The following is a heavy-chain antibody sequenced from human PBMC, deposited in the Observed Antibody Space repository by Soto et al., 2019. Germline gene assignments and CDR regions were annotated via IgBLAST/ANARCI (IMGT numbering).Heavy chain of an antibody. Sequence: GGSLSLSCAASGFTFSDYYMSWIRQAPGKGLEWVSYISSSSSYTNYADSVKGRFTISRDNAKNSLYLQMNSLRAEDTAVYYCARAYSYYDSSGVDYWGQGTLVTVSS. D-gene: IGHD3-22*01. CDR1: GFTFSDYY. J-gene: IGHJ4*02. CDR3: ARAYSYYDSSGVDY. V-gene: IGHV3-11*06. CDR2: ISSSSSYT.